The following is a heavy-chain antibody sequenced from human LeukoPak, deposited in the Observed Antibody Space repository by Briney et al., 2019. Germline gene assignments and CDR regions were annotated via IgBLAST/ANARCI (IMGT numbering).Heavy chain of an antibody. D-gene: IGHD3-10*01. V-gene: IGHV3-30*18. CDR3: AKGPGSGSYPSY. Sequence: GGSLRLSCAASGFTFSSYGMHWVRQAPGKGLEWVAVISYDGSNKYYADSVKGRFTISRDNSKNTLYLQMNSLRAEDTAVYYCAKGPGSGSYPSYWGQGTLVTVSP. J-gene: IGHJ4*02. CDR2: ISYDGSNK. CDR1: GFTFSSYG.